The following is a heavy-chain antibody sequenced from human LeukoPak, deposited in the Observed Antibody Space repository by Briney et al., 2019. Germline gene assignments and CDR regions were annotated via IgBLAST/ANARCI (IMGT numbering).Heavy chain of an antibody. CDR2: ISSSSSYI. Sequence: GGSLRLSCAASGFTFSSYSMNWVRQAPGKGLEWVSSISSSSSYIYYADSMKGRFTISRDNAKNSLYLQMNSLRAEDTAVYYCARSGYCSSTSCHNHFDYWGQGTLVTVSS. D-gene: IGHD2-2*02. CDR1: GFTFSSYS. J-gene: IGHJ4*02. CDR3: ARSGYCSSTSCHNHFDY. V-gene: IGHV3-21*01.